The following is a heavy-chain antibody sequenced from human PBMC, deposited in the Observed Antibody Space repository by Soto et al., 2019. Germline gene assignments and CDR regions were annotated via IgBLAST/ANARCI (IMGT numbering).Heavy chain of an antibody. CDR1: GGSISSYY. CDR3: AREGVSSSWYNYYGMDV. CDR2: IYYSGST. J-gene: IGHJ6*02. Sequence: SETLSLTCTVSGGSISSYYWSWIRQPPGKGLEWIGYIYYSGSTNYNPSLKSRVTISVDTSKNQFSLKLSSATAADTAVYYCAREGVSSSWYNYYGMDVWGQGNTVTVS. V-gene: IGHV4-59*01. D-gene: IGHD6-13*01.